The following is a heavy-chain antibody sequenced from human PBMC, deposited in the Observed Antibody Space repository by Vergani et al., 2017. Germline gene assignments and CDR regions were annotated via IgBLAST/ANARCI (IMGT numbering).Heavy chain of an antibody. D-gene: IGHD1-26*01. CDR3: ARDRGNSGDYNFDY. Sequence: QVQLVQSGAEVKKPGASVKVSCEGSGYTFRNHGISWVRQAPGEGLEWLRWISVYNGDTKFAQKFQGRVTLTRDTSTDTAYMEMGSLRSDDTAVYYCARDRGNSGDYNFDYWGQGTLVTVSS. CDR2: ISVYNGDT. CDR1: GYTFRNHG. V-gene: IGHV1-18*04. J-gene: IGHJ4*02.